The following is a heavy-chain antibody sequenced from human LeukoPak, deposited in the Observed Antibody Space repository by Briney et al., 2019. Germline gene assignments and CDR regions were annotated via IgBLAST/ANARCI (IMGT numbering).Heavy chain of an antibody. CDR2: IYTTGTT. CDR3: AGAPECRGGMCYYFNY. V-gene: IGHV4-61*02. CDR1: GVSISSGSYV. Sequence: PSKTLSLTCAVSGVSISSGSYVWSLVRQPAGKGLDWIGRIYTTGTTIYNPSLRSRVTISRDTSKNQFSLKLTSVTAADTAVYYCAGAPECRGGMCYYFNYWGQGTLVTVSS. D-gene: IGHD2-15*01. J-gene: IGHJ4*02.